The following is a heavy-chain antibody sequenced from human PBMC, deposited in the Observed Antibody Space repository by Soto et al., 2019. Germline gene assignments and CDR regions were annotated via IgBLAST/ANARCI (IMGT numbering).Heavy chain of an antibody. Sequence: SETLSLTCRVSGAYISDFSWSWDLHPHEKGHEWVGLNHINGNTHKNLSFKGRVTMSIDTSRNHFSLNLKAATVADTALYYCASETGENWAYEAYWGPGTLVTVSS. CDR1: GAYISDFS. V-gene: IGHV4-4*07. D-gene: IGHD2-8*02. CDR3: ASETGENWAYEAY. J-gene: IGHJ4*02. CDR2: NHINGNT.